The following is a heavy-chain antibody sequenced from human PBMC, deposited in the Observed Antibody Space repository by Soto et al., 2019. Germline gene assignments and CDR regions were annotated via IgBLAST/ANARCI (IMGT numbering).Heavy chain of an antibody. D-gene: IGHD3-10*01. CDR1: GGTFSSYA. CDR3: ARGLYYYGSGSYYWFDP. V-gene: IGHV1-69*01. Sequence: QVQLVQSGAEVKKPGSSVKVSCKASGGTFSSYAISWVRQAPGQGLEWMGGIIPIFGTANYAQKFQGRVTITEDESTSTAYMELSSLRSEDTAVYYCARGLYYYGSGSYYWFDPWGQGTLVTVSS. J-gene: IGHJ5*02. CDR2: IIPIFGTA.